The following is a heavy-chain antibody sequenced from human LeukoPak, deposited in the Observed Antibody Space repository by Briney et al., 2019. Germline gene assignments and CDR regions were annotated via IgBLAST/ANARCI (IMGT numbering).Heavy chain of an antibody. J-gene: IGHJ4*02. Sequence: GGSLRLSCAASGFTLSSYDMHWVRQAPGKGLEWVAVISYDGSNKYYADSVKGRFTISRDNSKNTLFLQMNSLRAEDTAVYYCAKAFIVVVVAAYDYWGQGTLVTVSS. D-gene: IGHD2-15*01. CDR1: GFTLSSYD. CDR3: AKAFIVVVVAAYDY. CDR2: ISYDGSNK. V-gene: IGHV3-30*18.